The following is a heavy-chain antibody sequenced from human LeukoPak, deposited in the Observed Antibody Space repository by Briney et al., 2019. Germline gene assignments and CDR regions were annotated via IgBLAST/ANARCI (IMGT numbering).Heavy chain of an antibody. V-gene: IGHV3-23*01. J-gene: IGHJ4*01. CDR2: ISGSGGST. Sequence: GGSLRLSCAASGFTFSSYAMSWVRQAPGKGLEWVSAISGSGGSTYYADSVKGRFTISRDNSKNTLYLQMHSLRAGDTAVYYCAKMPRITMVRGDDYYFDYWGQGTLVTVSS. D-gene: IGHD3-10*01. CDR3: AKMPRITMVRGDDYYFDY. CDR1: GFTFSSYA.